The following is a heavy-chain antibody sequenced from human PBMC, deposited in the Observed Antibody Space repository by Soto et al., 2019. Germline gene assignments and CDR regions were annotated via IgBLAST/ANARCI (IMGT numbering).Heavy chain of an antibody. Sequence: PSETLSVTCAVEGGDFSGYYWSWIGQTTGKGLEWIGEINHSGSTNYNPSLKSRVTISVDTSKNQFSLKVSSATAADTAVYYCPRHSNRHYGLYYFDYWRLGALVTVSS. CDR2: INHSGST. D-gene: IGHD4-17*01. CDR1: GGDFSGYY. V-gene: IGHV4-34*01. J-gene: IGHJ4*02. CDR3: PRHSNRHYGLYYFDY.